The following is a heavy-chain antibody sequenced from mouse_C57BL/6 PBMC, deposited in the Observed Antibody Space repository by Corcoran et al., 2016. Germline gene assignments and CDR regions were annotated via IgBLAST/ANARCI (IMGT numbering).Heavy chain of an antibody. V-gene: IGHV9-3*01. Sequence: QIQLVQSGPELKKPGETVKISCKASGYTFTTYGMSWVNQAPGKGLKWMGWINTYSGVPTYADDFKGRFAFSLETSASTAYLQINNLKNEDTATYFCARLGSRAMDYWGQGTSVTVSS. J-gene: IGHJ4*01. CDR1: GYTFTTYG. CDR2: INTYSGVP. CDR3: ARLGSRAMDY.